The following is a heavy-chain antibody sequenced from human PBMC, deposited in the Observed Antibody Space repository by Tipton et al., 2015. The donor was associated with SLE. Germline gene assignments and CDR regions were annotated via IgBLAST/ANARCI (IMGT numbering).Heavy chain of an antibody. CDR2: INHSGST. CDR1: GGSFSGYY. V-gene: IGHV4-34*01. D-gene: IGHD3-22*01. J-gene: IGHJ6*03. Sequence: LRLSCAVYGGSFSGYYWSWIRQPPGKGLEWIGEINHSGSTNYNPSLKSRFTISVDTSKNQFSLKLSSVTAADTAVYYCARGLNYYDSSAYYPFYYMAVWGQGPSV. CDR3: ARGLNYYDSSAYYPFYYMAV.